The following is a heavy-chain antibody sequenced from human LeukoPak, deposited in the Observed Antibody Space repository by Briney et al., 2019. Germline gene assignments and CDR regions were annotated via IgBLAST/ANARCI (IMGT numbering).Heavy chain of an antibody. V-gene: IGHV4-38-2*02. CDR3: ARTPGIAVAGTNWYFDL. D-gene: IGHD6-19*01. Sequence: MTSETLSLTCTVSGYSISSGYYWGWIRQPPGKGLAWIGSIYHSGSTYYNPSLKSRVTISVDTSKNQFSLKLSSVTAADTAVYYCARTPGIAVAGTNWYFDLWGRGTLVTVSS. CDR1: GYSISSGYY. J-gene: IGHJ2*01. CDR2: IYHSGST.